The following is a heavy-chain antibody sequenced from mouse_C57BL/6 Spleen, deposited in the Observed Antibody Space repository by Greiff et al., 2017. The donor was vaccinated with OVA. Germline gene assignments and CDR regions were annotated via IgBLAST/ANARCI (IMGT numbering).Heavy chain of an antibody. J-gene: IGHJ4*01. CDR1: GYTFTSYW. CDR3: AREYYYGSSYVDYAMDY. Sequence: QVQLKQPGTELVKPGASVKLSCKASGYTFTSYWMHWVKQRPGQGLEWIGMIHPNSGSTNYNEKFKSKATLTVDKSSSTAYMQLSSLTSEDSAVYYCAREYYYGSSYVDYAMDYWGQGTSVTVSS. D-gene: IGHD1-1*01. CDR2: IHPNSGST. V-gene: IGHV1-64*01.